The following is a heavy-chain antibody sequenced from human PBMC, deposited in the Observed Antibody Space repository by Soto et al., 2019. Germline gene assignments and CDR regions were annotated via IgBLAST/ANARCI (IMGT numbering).Heavy chain of an antibody. V-gene: IGHV1-18*01. D-gene: IGHD3-10*01. CDR3: ARDVLPWFGEPSDLDY. J-gene: IGHJ4*02. CDR1: GYTFTSYG. Sequence: GASVKVSCKASGYTFTSYGISWVRQAPGQGLEWMGWISAYNGNTNYAQKLQGRVTMTTDTSTSTAYMELRSLRSDDTAVYYCARDVLPWFGEPSDLDYWGQGTLVTVSS. CDR2: ISAYNGNT.